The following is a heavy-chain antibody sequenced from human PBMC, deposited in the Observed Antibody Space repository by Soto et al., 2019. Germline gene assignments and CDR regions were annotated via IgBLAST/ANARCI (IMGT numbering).Heavy chain of an antibody. CDR2: ISGSGDSP. CDR3: ARDLENCGGECSSAFDI. CDR1: GFTFSNYA. J-gene: IGHJ3*02. Sequence: PGGSLRLSCAASGFTFSNYAMSWVRQAPGKGLEWVSIISGSGDSPYYADSVKGRFTISRDNSKKTLYLQMNSLTAADSAVYYCARDLENCGGECSSAFDIWGQGTMVTVSS. V-gene: IGHV3-23*01. D-gene: IGHD2-21*01.